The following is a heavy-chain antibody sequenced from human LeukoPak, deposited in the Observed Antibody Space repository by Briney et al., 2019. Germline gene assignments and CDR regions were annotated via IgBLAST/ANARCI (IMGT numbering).Heavy chain of an antibody. CDR2: INHSGST. J-gene: IGHJ6*02. CDR1: GGSFSGHY. CDR3: ARDKVNYYGSGSYYVAPRYGMDV. Sequence: SETLSLTCAVYGGSFSGHYWSWIRQPPGEGLEWIGEINHSGSTNYNPSLKSRVTISVDTSKNQFSQKLSSVTAADTAVYYCARDKVNYYGSGSYYVAPRYGMDVWGQGTTVTVSS. D-gene: IGHD3-10*01. V-gene: IGHV4-34*01.